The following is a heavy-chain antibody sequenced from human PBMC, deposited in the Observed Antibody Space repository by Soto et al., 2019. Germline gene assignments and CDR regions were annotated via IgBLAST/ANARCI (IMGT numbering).Heavy chain of an antibody. Sequence: QVQLQESGPGLVKPSQTLSLTCTVSGASISSGGYYWGWIRQHPGKGLEWIGFIYYIGTSYYNPSLESRITLSVDTSKIHFSLNLTSVTAADTAVYYCARVLRDVLSDRYYWYFDHWGRGTLVTVSS. J-gene: IGHJ2*01. CDR1: GASISSGGYY. D-gene: IGHD3-16*02. CDR3: ARVLRDVLSDRYYWYFDH. CDR2: IYYIGTS. V-gene: IGHV4-31*03.